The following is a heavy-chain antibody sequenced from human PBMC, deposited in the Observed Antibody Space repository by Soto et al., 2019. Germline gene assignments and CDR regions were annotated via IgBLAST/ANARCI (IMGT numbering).Heavy chain of an antibody. Sequence: EVQLVESGGGLVKPGGSLRLSCAASGFTFSSYSMNWVRQAPGKGLEWGSTITTSSTSIYYADSVKGRFTISRDNAKNSLYLHMNSLRVEDTAVYYCTIVPLLASHIWGQGTMVTVSS. J-gene: IGHJ3*02. CDR1: GFTFSSYS. CDR2: ITTSSTSI. D-gene: IGHD2-21*01. V-gene: IGHV3-21*01. CDR3: TIVPLLASHI.